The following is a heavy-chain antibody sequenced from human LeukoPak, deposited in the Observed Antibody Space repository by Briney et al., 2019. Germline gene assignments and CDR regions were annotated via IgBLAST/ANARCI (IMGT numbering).Heavy chain of an antibody. D-gene: IGHD3-22*01. J-gene: IGHJ5*02. CDR3: TTYYYDSSGYYSFWFDP. V-gene: IGHV1-46*01. Sequence: ASVKVSCKASGYSFTSHYMHWVRQAPGQGLEWLGLINPSGSSTLYAQKFQGRVTMTRDTSTSTAYMELRSLRSDDTAVYYCTTYYYDSSGYYSFWFDPWGQGTLVTVSS. CDR2: INPSGSST. CDR1: GYSFTSHY.